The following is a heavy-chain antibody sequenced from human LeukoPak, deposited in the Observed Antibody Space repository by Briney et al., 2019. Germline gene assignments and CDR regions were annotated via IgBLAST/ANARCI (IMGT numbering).Heavy chain of an antibody. CDR2: ISYDGSNK. Sequence: AGGSLGLSCAASGFTFSSYAMHWVRQAPGKGLEWVAVISYDGSNKYYADSVKGRFTISRDNSKNTLYLQMNSLRAEDTAVYYCAREREYSSSLLGAFDIWGQGTMVTVSS. J-gene: IGHJ3*02. D-gene: IGHD6-6*01. CDR1: GFTFSSYA. CDR3: AREREYSSSLLGAFDI. V-gene: IGHV3-30*04.